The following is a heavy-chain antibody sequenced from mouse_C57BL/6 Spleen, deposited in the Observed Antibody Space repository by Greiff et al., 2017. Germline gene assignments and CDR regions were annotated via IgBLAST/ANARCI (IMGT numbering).Heavy chain of an antibody. J-gene: IGHJ4*01. D-gene: IGHD2-10*01. CDR3: ARSSYGNYYAMDY. V-gene: IGHV7-3*01. CDR2: IRNKANGYTT. Sequence: EVQVVESGGGLVQPGGSLSLSCAASGFTFTDYYMSWVRQPPGKALEWLGFIRNKANGYTTEYSASVKGRFTISRDNSQSILYLQMNALRAEDSATYYCARSSYGNYYAMDYWGQGTSVTVSS. CDR1: GFTFTDYY.